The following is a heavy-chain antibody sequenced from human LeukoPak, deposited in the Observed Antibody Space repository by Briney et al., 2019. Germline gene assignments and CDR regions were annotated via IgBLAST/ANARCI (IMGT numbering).Heavy chain of an antibody. CDR2: IYYSGST. J-gene: IGHJ4*02. V-gene: IGHV4-39*07. CDR1: GGSISSSSYY. Sequence: SETLSLTCTVSGGSISSSSYYWGWIRQPPGKGLEWIGNIYYSGSTYYNPSLKSRVTMSVDTSKNQFSLRLSSVTAADTAVYYCATPRDYVGYWGQGTLVTVSS. CDR3: ATPRDYVGY.